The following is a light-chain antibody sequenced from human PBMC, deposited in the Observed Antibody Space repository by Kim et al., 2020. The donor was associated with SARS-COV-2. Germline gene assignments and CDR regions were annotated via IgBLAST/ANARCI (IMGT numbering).Light chain of an antibody. CDR1: SSNIGNNY. J-gene: IGLJ2*01. CDR3: GTWDNKLSAGV. Sequence: QAVVTQPPSVSAAPGQKVTISCSGSSSNIGNNYVSWYHQLPGTTPKLLIYDNDKRPSGIPDLFSGSKSGTSATLGIAALQTGDEAVYYCGTWDNKLSAGVFGGGTQLTVL. CDR2: DND. V-gene: IGLV1-51*01.